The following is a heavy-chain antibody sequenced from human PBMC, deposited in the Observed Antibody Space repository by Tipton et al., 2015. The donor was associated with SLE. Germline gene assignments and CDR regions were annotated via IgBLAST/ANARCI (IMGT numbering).Heavy chain of an antibody. V-gene: IGHV3-30*04. Sequence: QVQLVQSGGGVVQPGRSLRLSCAASGLSFSSYAMNWVRQAPGKGLEWVALISYDGSNKYLADSVKGRFTISRDNSKNTLYLQMNSLRAEDTAVYYCARGIDVLRYFDWLPYIAYWGQGTLVTVSS. CDR2: ISYDGSNK. CDR1: GLSFSSYA. D-gene: IGHD3-9*01. CDR3: ARGIDVLRYFDWLPYIAY. J-gene: IGHJ4*02.